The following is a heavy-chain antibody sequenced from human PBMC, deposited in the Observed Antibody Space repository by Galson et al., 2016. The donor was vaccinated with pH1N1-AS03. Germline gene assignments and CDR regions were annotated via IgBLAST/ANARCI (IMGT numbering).Heavy chain of an antibody. CDR2: VDPENGET. CDR3: TTRDHGDDLVDS. Sequence: VKVSCKVSGYTFTDYYIHWVRQAPGQGLEWVALVDPENGETIYAEKFQGKVTVTADTSADTAYMDLNSLRSDDTAVYYCTTRDHGDDLVDSWGQGTPVTVSS. V-gene: IGHV1-69-2*01. J-gene: IGHJ4*02. D-gene: IGHD2-21*02. CDR1: GYTFTDYY.